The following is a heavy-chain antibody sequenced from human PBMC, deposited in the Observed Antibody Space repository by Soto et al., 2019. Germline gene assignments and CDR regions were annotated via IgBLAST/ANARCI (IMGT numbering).Heavy chain of an antibody. V-gene: IGHV1-8*01. CDR2: MNPNSGNT. Sequence: ASVKVSCKASGYTFTNNVINWVRQAPGQGLEWMGWMNPNSGNTGYAQKFQGRVTISADKFTGTAYMELAGLRSDDTAVYYCAGDPDSHYNDSHASSYPWGQGTLVTVSS. J-gene: IGHJ5*02. CDR3: AGDPDSHYNDSHASSYP. CDR1: GYTFTNNV. D-gene: IGHD4-4*01.